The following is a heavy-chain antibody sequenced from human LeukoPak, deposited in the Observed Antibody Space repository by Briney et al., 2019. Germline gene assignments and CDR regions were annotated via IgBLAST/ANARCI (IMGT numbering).Heavy chain of an antibody. Sequence: SETLSLTCTVSGGSISSYYWSWIRQPPGKGLEWIGYIYYSGSTNHNPSLKSRVTISVDTSKNQFSLKLSSVTAADTAVYYCARSKDICTNGVCSSDYWGQGTLVTVSS. CDR1: GGSISSYY. J-gene: IGHJ4*02. D-gene: IGHD2-8*01. CDR3: ARSKDICTNGVCSSDY. V-gene: IGHV4-59*01. CDR2: IYYSGST.